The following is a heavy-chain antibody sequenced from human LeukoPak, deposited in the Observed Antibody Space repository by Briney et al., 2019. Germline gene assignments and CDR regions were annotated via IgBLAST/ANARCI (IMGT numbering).Heavy chain of an antibody. CDR1: GYSFTSYW. J-gene: IGHJ6*04. CDR3: ARLSRAVLTYGMDV. Sequence: GESLKISCKGSGYSFTSYWIAWVRQMPGKGLEWMGIIYPGDSATRYSPSFQGQVTISAGKSISTAYLQWSSLKGSDTAMYYCARLSRAVLTYGMDVWGKGTTVTVSS. D-gene: IGHD6-19*01. V-gene: IGHV5-51*01. CDR2: IYPGDSAT.